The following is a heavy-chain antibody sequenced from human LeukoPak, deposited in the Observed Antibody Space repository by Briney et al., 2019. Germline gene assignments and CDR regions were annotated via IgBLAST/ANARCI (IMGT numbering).Heavy chain of an antibody. CDR2: IYPGDSDT. D-gene: IGHD5-18*01. CDR3: ARRGYSYGYSTQYYFDY. V-gene: IGHV5-51*01. CDR1: GYRFTSYW. J-gene: IGHJ4*02. Sequence: GESLQISCKGSGYRFTSYWIGWVRQMPGKGLEWMGIIYPGDSDTRYSPSFQGQVTISADKSISTAYLQWSSLKASDTAMYYCARRGYSYGYSTQYYFDYWGQGTLVTVSS.